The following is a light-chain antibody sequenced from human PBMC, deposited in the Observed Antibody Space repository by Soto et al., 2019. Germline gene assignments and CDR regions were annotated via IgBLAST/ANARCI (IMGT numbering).Light chain of an antibody. V-gene: IGLV2-14*01. CDR1: SSDVGGYNS. CDR3: SSYTGSSTLV. CDR2: EVG. Sequence: QSALTQPASVSGSPGQSITISCTGTSSDVGGYNSVSWYQQHPGQAPKLIIYEVGHRPSEVSNRCSASKSGNTASLTISGLQAEDDADYYCSSYTGSSTLVFGGGTKLTVL. J-gene: IGLJ2*01.